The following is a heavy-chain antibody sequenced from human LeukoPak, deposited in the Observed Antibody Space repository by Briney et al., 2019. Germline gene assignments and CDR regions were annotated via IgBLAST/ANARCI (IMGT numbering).Heavy chain of an antibody. CDR1: GYSFTSYW. V-gene: IGHV5-51*01. CDR3: ATSGYIAYYGMDV. D-gene: IGHD3-3*01. CDR2: IYPGDSDT. Sequence: GESLKISCKGSGYSFTSYWIGWVRQMPGRGLEWMGIIYPGDSDTRYSPSFQGQVTISADKSISTAYLQWSSLKASDTAMYYCATSGYIAYYGMDVWGQGTTVTVSS. J-gene: IGHJ6*02.